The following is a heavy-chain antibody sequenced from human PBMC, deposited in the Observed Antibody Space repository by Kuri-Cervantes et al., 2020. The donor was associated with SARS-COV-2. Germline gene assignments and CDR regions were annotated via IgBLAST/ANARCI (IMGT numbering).Heavy chain of an antibody. Sequence: GESLKISCAASGFNFSRTNMHRVRQAPGKGLEWVSAISGSGGSTYYADSVKGRFTISRDNSKNTLYLQMNSLRAEDTAVYYCAILYAATFSFDYWGQGTRVTVAS. CDR2: ISGSGGST. J-gene: IGHJ4*02. CDR1: GFNFSRTN. D-gene: IGHD3-9*01. CDR3: AILYAATFSFDY. V-gene: IGHV3-23*01.